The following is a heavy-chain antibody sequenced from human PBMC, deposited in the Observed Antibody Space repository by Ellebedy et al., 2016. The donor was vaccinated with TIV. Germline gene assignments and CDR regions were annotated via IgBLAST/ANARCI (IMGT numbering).Heavy chain of an antibody. D-gene: IGHD4/OR15-4a*01. Sequence: SETLSLXCTVFGGSISSGGYYWSWIRQHPGKGLEWIGYIYYSGSTYYNPSLKSRVTISVDTSKNQFSLKLSSVTAADTAVYYCARGGAIYGGRLNWFDPWGQGTLVTVSS. CDR3: ARGGAIYGGRLNWFDP. CDR1: GGSISSGGYY. CDR2: IYYSGST. V-gene: IGHV4-31*03. J-gene: IGHJ5*02.